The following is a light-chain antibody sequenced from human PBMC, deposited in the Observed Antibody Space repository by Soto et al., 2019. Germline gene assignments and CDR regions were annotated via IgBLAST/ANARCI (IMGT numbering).Light chain of an antibody. V-gene: IGKV1-39*01. CDR1: QSISSY. J-gene: IGKJ2*01. Sequence: DIQMTQSPSSLSASVGDRVTITCRASQSISSYLNWYQQKPGKAPKLLIYDASSFQSGVPSRFSGSGSGTDFTLTISSLQPEDFATYYCQQSYSTPTFGQGTKLEIK. CDR2: DAS. CDR3: QQSYSTPT.